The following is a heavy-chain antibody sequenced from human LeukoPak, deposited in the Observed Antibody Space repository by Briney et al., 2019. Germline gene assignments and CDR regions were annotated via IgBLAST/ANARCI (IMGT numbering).Heavy chain of an antibody. Sequence: KPSETLSLTCTVSGGSISSHYWTWIRQPPGKGLEWIGYIYYLGSTNYNPSLNSRVIISLDTSKNQFSLKLSSVTAADTALYFCVGATIAAAGFSFDYWGQGTLVTVSS. J-gene: IGHJ4*02. CDR1: GGSISSHY. D-gene: IGHD6-13*01. CDR2: IYYLGST. CDR3: VGATIAAAGFSFDY. V-gene: IGHV4-59*11.